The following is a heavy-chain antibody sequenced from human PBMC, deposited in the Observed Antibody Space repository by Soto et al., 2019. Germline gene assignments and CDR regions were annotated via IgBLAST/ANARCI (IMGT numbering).Heavy chain of an antibody. CDR2: INPNNGGT. CDR1: GYNFNGYY. CDR3: ARGADSSGLYYFDQ. D-gene: IGHD6-25*01. J-gene: IGHJ4*02. V-gene: IGHV1-2*04. Sequence: GASVKVSCKASGYNFNGYYMHWVRQAPGQGLEWMGWINPNNGGTGYAQKFQGWVTMTRDTSISTAYLELSRLTSDDTAVYYCARGADSSGLYYFDQWGQGTLVTVSS.